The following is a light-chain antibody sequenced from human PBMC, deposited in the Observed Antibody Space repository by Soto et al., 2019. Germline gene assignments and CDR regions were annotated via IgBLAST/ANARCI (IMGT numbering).Light chain of an antibody. Sequence: EIVLTQSPGTLSLSPGERATLSCRASQSVSSSYLAWYQQKPGQAPRLLIYGASSRATRIPDRFSGSGSGTYFTLPVSRLEPAESAVYYCEQYGSSPLTFGGGTKVVIK. CDR2: GAS. V-gene: IGKV3-20*01. CDR3: EQYGSSPLT. J-gene: IGKJ4*01. CDR1: QSVSSSY.